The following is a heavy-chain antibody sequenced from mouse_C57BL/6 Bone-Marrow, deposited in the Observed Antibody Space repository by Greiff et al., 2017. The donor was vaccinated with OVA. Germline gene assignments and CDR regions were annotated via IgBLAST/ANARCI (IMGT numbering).Heavy chain of an antibody. CDR1: GYTFTSYW. Sequence: QVQLQQPGAELVRPGSSVKLSCKASGYTFTSYWMHWVKQRPIQGLEWIGNIDPSNSETHYNQKFKDKATLTVDKSSSTAYMQLSSLTSEDSAVYYCARFYYYGSPWYFDVWGTGTTVTVSS. D-gene: IGHD1-1*01. CDR2: IDPSNSET. J-gene: IGHJ1*03. CDR3: ARFYYYGSPWYFDV. V-gene: IGHV1-52*01.